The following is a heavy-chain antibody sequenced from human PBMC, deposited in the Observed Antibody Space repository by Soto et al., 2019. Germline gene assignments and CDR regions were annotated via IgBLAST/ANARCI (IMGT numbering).Heavy chain of an antibody. CDR2: IYYSGST. V-gene: IGHV4-59*01. J-gene: IGHJ6*02. CDR1: GGSISSYY. Sequence: SETLSLTCTVSGGSISSYYWSWIRQPPGKGLEWIGYIYYSGSTNYNPSLKSRVTISVDTSKNQFSLKLSSVTAADTAVYYCARIPYYDFWSGYRRAYYYYGMDVWGQGTTVTVYS. D-gene: IGHD3-3*01. CDR3: ARIPYYDFWSGYRRAYYYYGMDV.